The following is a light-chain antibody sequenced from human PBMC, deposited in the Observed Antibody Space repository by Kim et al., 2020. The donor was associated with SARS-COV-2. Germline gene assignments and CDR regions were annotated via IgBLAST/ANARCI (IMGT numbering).Light chain of an antibody. Sequence: SVYPGEGATQSCGDSQSVTTYLAWYQQKPGQAPRLLIDDVSTRATGIPARFSGSGSGTEFTLTISSLQSEDFAVYYCQQYYDWWAFGRGTKVEI. J-gene: IGKJ1*01. CDR1: QSVTTY. V-gene: IGKV3-15*01. CDR3: QQYYDWWA. CDR2: DVS.